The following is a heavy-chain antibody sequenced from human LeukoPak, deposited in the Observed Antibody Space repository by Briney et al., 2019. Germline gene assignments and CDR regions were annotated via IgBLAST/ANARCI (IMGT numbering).Heavy chain of an antibody. CDR3: DRLPLPVGPLMVLGVIPNDAFAI. V-gene: IGHV4-30-4*08. CDR1: GGSISSDDYY. CDR2: IYYSGST. J-gene: IGHJ3*02. D-gene: IGHD3-10*01. Sequence: SETVSLTCTVSGGSISSDDYYWSWIRQPPGKGLEWIGYIYYSGSTYYNPSLKSRVTISVDTSKNQFSLKLSSVTAADTAVYYCDRLPLPVGPLMVLGVIPNDAFAIWGQGSMVTVSS.